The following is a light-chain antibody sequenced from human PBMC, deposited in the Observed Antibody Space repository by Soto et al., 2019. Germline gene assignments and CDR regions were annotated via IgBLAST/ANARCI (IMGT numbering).Light chain of an antibody. Sequence: ENVLTQSPGTLSLSPGERATLSCRASQRVSSTHLAWYQQKPGQAPRLLIYGTSVRATGIPDRFRGSGSGTEFTLNIGRLEPEDFAVYYCQQYGGSPLFTFGPGTKVEI. J-gene: IGKJ3*01. CDR3: QQYGGSPLFT. CDR1: QRVSSTH. V-gene: IGKV3-20*01. CDR2: GTS.